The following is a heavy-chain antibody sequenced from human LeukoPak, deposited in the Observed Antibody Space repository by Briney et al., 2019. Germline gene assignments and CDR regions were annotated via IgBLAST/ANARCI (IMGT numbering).Heavy chain of an antibody. CDR3: ARGLGYCSGGSCYYFDY. CDR2: ISAYNGNT. J-gene: IGHJ4*02. V-gene: IGHV1-18*04. Sequence: ASVKVSCKASGYTFTGYYMHWVRQAPGQGLEWMGWISAYNGNTNYAQKLQGRVTMTTDTSTSTAYMELRSLRSDDTAVYYCARGLGYCSGGSCYYFDYWGQGTLVTVSS. CDR1: GYTFTGYY. D-gene: IGHD2-15*01.